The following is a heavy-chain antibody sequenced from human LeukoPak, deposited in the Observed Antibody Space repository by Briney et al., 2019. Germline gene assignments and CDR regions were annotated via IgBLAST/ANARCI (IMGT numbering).Heavy chain of an antibody. Sequence: SVKVSCKASGYTFTGYYMHWVRQAPGQGLEWMGRINPNRDDTNYTQKFQGRVTMTRDPSITTASRELSRRRSHDTPSYYCARDKEGGEWERYYFDYWGQGTLVTVSS. J-gene: IGHJ4*02. D-gene: IGHD1-26*01. CDR3: ARDKEGGEWERYYFDY. CDR2: INPNRDDT. CDR1: GYTFTGYY. V-gene: IGHV1-2*06.